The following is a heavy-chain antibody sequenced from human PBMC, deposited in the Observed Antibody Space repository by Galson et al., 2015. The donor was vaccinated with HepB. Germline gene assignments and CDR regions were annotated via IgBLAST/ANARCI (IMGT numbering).Heavy chain of an antibody. CDR3: ARHGYEGPDLNWFDP. D-gene: IGHD2-2*01. Sequence: QSGAEVKKPGESLKIACQGSGYSFTSFWIGWVRQMPGKGLEWMGIIFPGDSDTRYSPSFQGQVTISADKSISTAYLQWSDLKASDTAIYYCARHGYEGPDLNWFDPWGQGTLVTVSS. V-gene: IGHV5-51*01. CDR2: IFPGDSDT. J-gene: IGHJ5*02. CDR1: GYSFTSFW.